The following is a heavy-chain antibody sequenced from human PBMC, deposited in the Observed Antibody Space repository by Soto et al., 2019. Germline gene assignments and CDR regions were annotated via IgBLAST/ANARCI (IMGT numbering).Heavy chain of an antibody. J-gene: IGHJ2*01. CDR1: GGTFSSYA. CDR2: IIPIFGTA. D-gene: IGHD1-26*01. V-gene: IGHV1-69*13. CDR3: ARGGSTTYVPYWYVEL. Sequence: GASVKVSCKASGGTFSSYAISWVRQAPGQGLEWMGGIIPIFGTANYAQKFQGRVTITADESTSTAYMELSSLRSEDTAVYYCARGGSTTYVPYWYVELRGGGSLVTVS.